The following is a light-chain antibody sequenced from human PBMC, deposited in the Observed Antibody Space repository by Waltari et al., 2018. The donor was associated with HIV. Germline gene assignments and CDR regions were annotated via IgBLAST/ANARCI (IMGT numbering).Light chain of an antibody. CDR2: EVS. V-gene: IGLV2-14*01. Sequence: QSALTQPASVSGSPGQSITISCTGTSSHVAAYNYVSWYQQHPGKAPKLMIYEVSNRPSGVSNRFSGSKSGNTASLTISGLQAEDEADYYCSSYTTRNTRVFGGGTTLTVL. J-gene: IGLJ3*02. CDR1: SSHVAAYNY. CDR3: SSYTTRNTRV.